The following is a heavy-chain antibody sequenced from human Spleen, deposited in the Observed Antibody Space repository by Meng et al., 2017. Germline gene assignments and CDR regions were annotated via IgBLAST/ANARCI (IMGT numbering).Heavy chain of an antibody. CDR3: AKDLYDYVWGSYRLDY. D-gene: IGHD3-16*02. CDR2: ISYHGSNK. CDR1: GFTFSSYS. V-gene: IGHV3-30*07. J-gene: IGHJ4*02. Sequence: GESLKISCAASGFTFSSYSMHWVRQAPGKGLEWVAVISYHGSNKYYADSVKGRFTISRDNSKNTLYLQMNSLRAEDTAVYYCAKDLYDYVWGSYRLDYWGQGTLVTVSS.